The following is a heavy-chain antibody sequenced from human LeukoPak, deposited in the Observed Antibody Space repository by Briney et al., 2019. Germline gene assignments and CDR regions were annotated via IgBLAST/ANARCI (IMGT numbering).Heavy chain of an antibody. J-gene: IGHJ3*02. CDR3: ARLYDSSGYGAFDI. V-gene: IGHV3-66*02. Sequence: GGSLRLSCVASGFTVSSNYMGWVPQAPGKGLEWVSVLYGGGSTYYPDSVKGRFTISRDNSQNTLYLQMDSLRAEDTAVYYCARLYDSSGYGAFDIWGQGTMVTVSS. CDR2: LYGGGST. D-gene: IGHD3-22*01. CDR1: GFTVSSNY.